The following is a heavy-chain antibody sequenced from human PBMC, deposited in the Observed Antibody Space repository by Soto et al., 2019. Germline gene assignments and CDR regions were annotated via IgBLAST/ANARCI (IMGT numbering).Heavy chain of an antibody. CDR3: TTDVWPFRGGDY. V-gene: IGHV3-15*07. Sequence: GSLRLSCAVSGFSFNNAWMNWVRQAPGKGLEWVGHIKSKTDGGTTDYGASVKGRFTISRDDSKNMLYLQISSLRTEDTAVYYCTTDVWPFRGGDYWGRGTLVTVS. D-gene: IGHD2-8*01. CDR1: GFSFNNAW. CDR2: IKSKTDGGTT. J-gene: IGHJ4*02.